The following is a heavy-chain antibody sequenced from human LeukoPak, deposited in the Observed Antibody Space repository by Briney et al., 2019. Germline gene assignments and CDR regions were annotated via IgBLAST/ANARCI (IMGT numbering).Heavy chain of an antibody. D-gene: IGHD3-22*01. Sequence: PGGSLRLSCAASGFTFSSYWTHWVRQAPGKGLVWVSRINSDGSSTSYADSVKGRFTISRDNAKNTLYLQMNSLRAEDTAVYYCARESYYYDSSGYPRNDAFDIWGQGTMVTVSS. CDR1: GFTFSSYW. CDR2: INSDGSST. CDR3: ARESYYYDSSGYPRNDAFDI. J-gene: IGHJ3*02. V-gene: IGHV3-74*01.